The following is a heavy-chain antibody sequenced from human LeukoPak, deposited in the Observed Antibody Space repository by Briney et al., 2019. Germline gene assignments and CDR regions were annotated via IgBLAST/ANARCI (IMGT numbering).Heavy chain of an antibody. CDR3: AKRVTGTTNYFDY. V-gene: IGHV3-23*01. D-gene: IGHD1-7*01. CDR1: GFTFSSHA. Sequence: PGGSLRLSCAASGFTFSSHAMSWVRQAPGKGLEWVSGVSGSGGSTYYADSVKGRFTISRDNSKNTLYLQMNSLRAEDTAVYYCAKRVTGTTNYFDYWGQRTLVTVSS. CDR2: VSGSGGST. J-gene: IGHJ4*02.